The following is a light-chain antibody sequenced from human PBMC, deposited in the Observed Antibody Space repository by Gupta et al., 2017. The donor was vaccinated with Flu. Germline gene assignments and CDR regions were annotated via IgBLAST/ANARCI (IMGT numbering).Light chain of an antibody. CDR2: ETN. Sequence: QSVLPQPPSVSGAPGQRVTISCSGSSSNVGAGYDVHWYQQLPETAPKLLIYETNYRPSGVPDRFSVSKSGTSASLAITGLQADDEADYYCQSYDSSLSAYVFGTGTKVTVL. CDR1: SSNVGAGYD. J-gene: IGLJ1*01. V-gene: IGLV1-40*01. CDR3: QSYDSSLSAYV.